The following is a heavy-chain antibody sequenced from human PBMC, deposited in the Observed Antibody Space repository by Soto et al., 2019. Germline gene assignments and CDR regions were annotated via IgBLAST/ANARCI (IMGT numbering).Heavy chain of an antibody. CDR2: ISAHNGNT. CDR3: ARGRYVDY. V-gene: IGHV1-18*01. Sequence: QIHLVQSGAEVKKPGASVKVSCKGSGYGFTTYGIPWVRQAPGQGLEWMAWISAHNGNTNYAQKLQGRVTVTRDTATSTAYMELRSLRSDDTAGYYCARGRYVDYWGQGALVTVSS. J-gene: IGHJ4*02. CDR1: GYGFTTYG. D-gene: IGHD1-1*01.